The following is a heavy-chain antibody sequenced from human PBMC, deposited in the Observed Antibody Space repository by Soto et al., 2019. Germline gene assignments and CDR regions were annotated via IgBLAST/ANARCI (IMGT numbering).Heavy chain of an antibody. CDR1: GGTFSSYA. D-gene: IGHD3-22*01. CDR2: IIPIFGTA. V-gene: IGHV1-69*13. CDR3: ARDGSYYDSSGYYYLY. J-gene: IGHJ4*02. Sequence: ASVTVSCKASGGTFSSYAISWVRQAPGQGLEWMGGIIPIFGTANYAQKFQGRVTITADGSTSTAYMELSSLRSEDTAVYYCARDGSYYDSSGYYYLYWGQGTLVTVSS.